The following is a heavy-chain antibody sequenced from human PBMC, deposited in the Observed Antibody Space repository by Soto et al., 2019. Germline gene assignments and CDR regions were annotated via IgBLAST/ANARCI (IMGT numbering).Heavy chain of an antibody. CDR3: TSGYFYASTGYYPAEYFQH. Sequence: QVQLVQSGAEVKKPGSSVKVSCRASGGTFSNYAISWVRQAPGQGLEWMGGIIPIFGTANYAQKFQGRVTITADESTTTAYMELSSLISEDTAIYYCTSGYFYASTGYYPAEYFQHWGQGNLVTVSS. J-gene: IGHJ1*01. CDR1: GGTFSNYA. D-gene: IGHD3-22*01. CDR2: IIPIFGTA. V-gene: IGHV1-69*01.